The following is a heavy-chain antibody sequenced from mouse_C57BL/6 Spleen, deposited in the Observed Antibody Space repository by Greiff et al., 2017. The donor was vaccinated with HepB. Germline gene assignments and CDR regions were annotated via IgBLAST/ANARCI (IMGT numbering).Heavy chain of an antibody. J-gene: IGHJ2*01. CDR2: IDPNSGGT. CDR3: ARSRITTGGADFDY. D-gene: IGHD1-1*01. Sequence: VQLQQSGAELVKPGASVKLSCKASGYTFTSYWMHWVKQRPGRGLEWIGRIDPNSGGTKYNEKFKSKATLTVDKPSSTAYMQLSSLTSEDAAVYYCARSRITTGGADFDYWGQGTTLTVSS. CDR1: GYTFTSYW. V-gene: IGHV1-72*01.